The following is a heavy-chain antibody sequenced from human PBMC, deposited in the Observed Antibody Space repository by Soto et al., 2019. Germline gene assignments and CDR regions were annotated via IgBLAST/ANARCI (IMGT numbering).Heavy chain of an antibody. V-gene: IGHV4-34*01. CDR3: GPRGAVADPRGY. J-gene: IGHJ4*02. CDR2: INHSGST. Sequence: WIWIRQLPGKGLEWIGEINHSGSTNYNPSLKSRVAISVDTSKNQFSLNLRSVTAADTAVYYCGPRGAVADPRGYWGQGTLVTVSS. D-gene: IGHD6-19*01.